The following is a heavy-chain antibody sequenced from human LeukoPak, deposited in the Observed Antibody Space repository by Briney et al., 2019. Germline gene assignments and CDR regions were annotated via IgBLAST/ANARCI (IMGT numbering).Heavy chain of an antibody. J-gene: IGHJ4*02. Sequence: GGSLRLSCAASGFIFSDYWMNWIRQVPGKGLEWVANINEDGSAQDYVDSVRGRFSISRDNAKNSLYLQMNSLRVEDTAIYYCATRESSMARSHWGQGTLVTVSS. CDR2: INEDGSAQ. V-gene: IGHV3-7*01. CDR1: GFIFSDYW. D-gene: IGHD3-10*01. CDR3: ATRESSMARSH.